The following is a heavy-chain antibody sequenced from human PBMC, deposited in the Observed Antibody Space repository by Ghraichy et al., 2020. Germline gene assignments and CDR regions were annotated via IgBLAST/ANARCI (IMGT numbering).Heavy chain of an antibody. J-gene: IGHJ4*02. V-gene: IGHV3-48*04. D-gene: IGHD6-19*01. Sequence: GGSLRLSCAASGFSFSSYQMSWVRQAPGRGLEWLSYISFSSNTINYADSVKGRFTISRDNAKNSLYLQMNSLRAEDTAVYYWASDAQDAGGWHWYFDFWGQGSMVTVSS. CDR3: ASDAQDAGGWHWYFDF. CDR1: GFSFSSYQ. CDR2: ISFSSNTI.